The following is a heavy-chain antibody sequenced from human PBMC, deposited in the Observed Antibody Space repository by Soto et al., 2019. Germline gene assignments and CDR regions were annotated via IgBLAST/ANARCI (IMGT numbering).Heavy chain of an antibody. Sequence: GESLKISCKGSGYSFTSYWIGWVRQMPGKGLEWMGIIYPGDSDTRYSPSFQGQVTISADKSISTAYLQWSSLKASGTAMYYCARWHCSGGSCYPGVGAFDIWGQGTMVTVSS. V-gene: IGHV5-51*01. CDR2: IYPGDSDT. CDR3: ARWHCSGGSCYPGVGAFDI. D-gene: IGHD2-15*01. J-gene: IGHJ3*02. CDR1: GYSFTSYW.